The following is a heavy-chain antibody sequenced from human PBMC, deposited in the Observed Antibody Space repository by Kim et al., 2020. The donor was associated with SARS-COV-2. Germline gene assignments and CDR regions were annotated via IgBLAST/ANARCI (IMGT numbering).Heavy chain of an antibody. J-gene: IGHJ2*01. CDR1: GFIFSTYS. D-gene: IGHD7-27*01. CDR2: ITGDTNTI. Sequence: GGSLRLSCVASGFIFSTYSMNWVRQAPGKGLEWVSFITGDTNTIYYADSVKGRVTISRDNAKNSLYLQMDSLRDEDTAVYYCATLSRGTNWGVQRNAYLDRWGRGTLVTVS. CDR3: ATLSRGTNWGVQRNAYLDR. V-gene: IGHV3-48*02.